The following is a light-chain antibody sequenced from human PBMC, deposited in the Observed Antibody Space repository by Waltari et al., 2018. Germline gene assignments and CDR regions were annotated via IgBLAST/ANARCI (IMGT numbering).Light chain of an antibody. V-gene: IGKV1-39*01. CDR2: SAS. J-gene: IGKJ3*01. CDR3: QQSYSRPLFT. CDR1: HTIYTY. Sequence: DIHMTQSPSSLSASIGDRVTITCRASHTIYTYLNWYRQRPGKAPDLLISSASTLQSGVPSRFSGSGSGTDFTLSIDTLQPEDFATYFCQQSYSRPLFTFGPGTKVYL.